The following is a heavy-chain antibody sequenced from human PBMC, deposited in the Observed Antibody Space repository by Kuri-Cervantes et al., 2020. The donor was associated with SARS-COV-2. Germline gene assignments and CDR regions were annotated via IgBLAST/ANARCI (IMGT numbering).Heavy chain of an antibody. V-gene: IGHV1-2*02. D-gene: IGHD2-8*01. J-gene: IGHJ4*02. CDR2: INPNSGGT. Sequence: GGSLRLSCKASGYTFTSYDINWVRQATGQGLEWMGWINPNSGGTNYAQKFQGRVTMTRDTSISTAYMELSRLRSDDTAVYYCARVLMLGPIADYWGQGTLVTVSS. CDR1: GYTFTSYD. CDR3: ARVLMLGPIADY.